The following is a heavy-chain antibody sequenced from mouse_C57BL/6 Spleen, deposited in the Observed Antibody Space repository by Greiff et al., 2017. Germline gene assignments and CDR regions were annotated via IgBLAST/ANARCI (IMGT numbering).Heavy chain of an antibody. CDR3: ASREDYYGSSYGAWFAY. CDR2: IYPGSGST. CDR1: GYTFTSYW. V-gene: IGHV1-55*01. Sequence: QVQLQQPGAELVKPGASVKMSCKASGYTFTSYWITWVKQRPGQGLEWIGDIYPGSGSTNYNEKFKNKATLTVDTSSSTAYMQLSSLTSEDSAVYYCASREDYYGSSYGAWFAYRGQGTLVTVSA. D-gene: IGHD1-1*01. J-gene: IGHJ3*01.